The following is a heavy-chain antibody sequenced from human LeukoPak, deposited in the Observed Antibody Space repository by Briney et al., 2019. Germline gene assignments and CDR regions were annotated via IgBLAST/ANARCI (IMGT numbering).Heavy chain of an antibody. CDR1: GYIFTSNW. D-gene: IGHD3-16*01. Sequence: GVSLKISGKCSGYIFTSNWIGWVRQLPGKGLEWMGIIYPGDSETTYSPSFQGQVTISADKSIITAYLQWDSLKASDTAMYYCARHPWGIKVADYWGQGTLVTVSS. CDR2: IYPGDSET. CDR3: ARHPWGIKVADY. J-gene: IGHJ4*02. V-gene: IGHV5-51*01.